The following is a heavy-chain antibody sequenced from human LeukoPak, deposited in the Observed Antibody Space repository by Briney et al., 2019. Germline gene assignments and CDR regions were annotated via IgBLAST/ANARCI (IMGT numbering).Heavy chain of an antibody. V-gene: IGHV5-51*01. D-gene: IGHD4-17*01. CDR1: GYSFTTYW. CDR3: ARRPYGDYNDWFDS. J-gene: IGHJ5*01. CDR2: IYPGDSDT. Sequence: PGESLKISCQGSGYSFTTYWIGWVRQMPGKGLEWMAIIYPGDSDTRYSPSFQGQVTISADKSISTVYLQWSSLKASDTGMYYCARRPYGDYNDWFDSWGQGTPVTVSS.